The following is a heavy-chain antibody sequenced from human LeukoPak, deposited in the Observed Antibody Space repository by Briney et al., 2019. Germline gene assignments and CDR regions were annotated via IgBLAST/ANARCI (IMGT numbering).Heavy chain of an antibody. CDR3: ARDGNIAVAGLYYYYGMDV. J-gene: IGHJ6*02. V-gene: IGHV3-33*01. Sequence: GGSLRLSCAASGFTFSSYGMHWVRQAPGKGLEWAAVIWYDGSNKYYADSVKGRFTISRDNSKNTLYLQMNSLRAEDTAVYYCARDGNIAVAGLYYYYGMDVWGQGTTVTVSS. D-gene: IGHD6-19*01. CDR2: IWYDGSNK. CDR1: GFTFSSYG.